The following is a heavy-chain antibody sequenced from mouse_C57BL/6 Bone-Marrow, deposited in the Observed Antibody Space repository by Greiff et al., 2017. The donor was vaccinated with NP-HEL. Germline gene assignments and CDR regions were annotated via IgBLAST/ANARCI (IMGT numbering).Heavy chain of an antibody. CDR1: GFTFSDYY. CDR2: ISNGGGST. D-gene: IGHD1-1*01. Sequence: EVNLVESGGGLVQPGGSLKLSCAASGFTFSDYYMYWVRQTPEKRLEWVAYISNGGGSTYYPDTVKGRFTISRDNAKNTLYLQMSRLKSEDTAMYYCARQDYYGSSSYWGQGTLVTVSA. V-gene: IGHV5-12*01. J-gene: IGHJ3*01. CDR3: ARQDYYGSSSY.